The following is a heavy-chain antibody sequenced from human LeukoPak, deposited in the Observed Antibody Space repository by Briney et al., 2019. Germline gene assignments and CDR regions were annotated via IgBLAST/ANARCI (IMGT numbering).Heavy chain of an antibody. CDR2: IYCSGST. CDR3: ARFGGDNWFDP. Sequence: SETLSLTCTVSGGSISSDGYYWSWIRQHPGKGLEWIGYIYCSGSTYYNPSLKSRVTISVDTSKNQFSLKLSSVTAADTAVYYCARFGGDNWFDPWGQGTLVTVSS. CDR1: GGSISSDGYY. J-gene: IGHJ5*02. D-gene: IGHD2-21*01. V-gene: IGHV4-31*03.